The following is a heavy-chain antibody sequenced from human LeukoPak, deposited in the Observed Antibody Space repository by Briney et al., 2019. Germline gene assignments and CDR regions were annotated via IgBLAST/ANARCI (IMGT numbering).Heavy chain of an antibody. CDR2: IDPSDSYT. CDR3: ARRRGYSGYCSGGSCYPSLYYFDY. V-gene: IGHV5-10-1*01. D-gene: IGHD2-15*01. CDR1: GYSFTSYW. Sequence: GESLRISCTGSGYSFTSYWISWVRQMPGKGLEWMGRIDPSDSYTNYSPSFQGHVTISAAKSISTAYLQCSSLKASDIAMYYCARRRGYSGYCSGGSCYPSLYYFDYWGQGTLVTVSS. J-gene: IGHJ4*02.